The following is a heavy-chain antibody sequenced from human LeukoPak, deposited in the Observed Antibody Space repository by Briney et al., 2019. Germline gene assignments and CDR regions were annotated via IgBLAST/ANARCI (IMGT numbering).Heavy chain of an antibody. CDR3: AXXXGKTXVTXYFQH. CDR1: GGSISSYY. V-gene: IGHV4-59*01. D-gene: IGHD4-17*01. CDR2: IYYSGGT. J-gene: IGHJ1*01. Sequence: PSETLSLTCTVSGGSISSYYWSWIRQPPGKGLEWIGYIYYSGGTNXXXSLXXXVTISVDTSKNQFSLKLSSVTAADTAVYYCAXXXGKTXVTXYFQHWGQGTLVTVSS.